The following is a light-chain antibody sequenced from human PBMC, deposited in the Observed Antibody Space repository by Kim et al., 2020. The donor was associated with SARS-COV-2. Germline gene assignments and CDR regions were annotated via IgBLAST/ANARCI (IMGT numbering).Light chain of an antibody. V-gene: IGKV1-5*03. CDR1: QTINDW. CDR2: KAS. J-gene: IGKJ1*01. CDR3: QQYENLST. Sequence: DIQMTQSPSVLSASVGDRVTITCRASQTINDWLAWYQQKPGKAPKLLIYKASSLETGVPSRFSGSGSGTEFTLTISSLQPDDFATYYCQQYENLSTFGQGTKVDIK.